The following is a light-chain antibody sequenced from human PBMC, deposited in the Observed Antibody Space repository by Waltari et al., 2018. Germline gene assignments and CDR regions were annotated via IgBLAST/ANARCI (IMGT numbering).Light chain of an antibody. CDR1: ASNIGNNL. V-gene: IGLV1-44*01. J-gene: IGLJ3*02. CDR3: AAWDDSLNGRWV. Sequence: QSVLTQPPSVSGTPGQRVTISCSGSASNIGNNLVNWYQQFPGKAPKLLIVRGDRRPSGAPDRCSGSKSGTSASLAISGLQSEDEADYYCAAWDDSLNGRWVFGGGTKVTVL. CDR2: RGD.